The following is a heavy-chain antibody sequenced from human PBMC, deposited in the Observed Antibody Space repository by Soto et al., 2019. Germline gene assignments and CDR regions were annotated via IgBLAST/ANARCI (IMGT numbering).Heavy chain of an antibody. CDR2: IIRIFGPA. Sequence: ASVKVSCKASGGTFSSYAISWVRQAPGQGLEWMGGIIRIFGPANYAQKFQGRVTITADESTSTAYMELSSLRSEDTAVYYCARPIQFFYDSSGHSDWFAFWGQGTLVTVSS. CDR3: ARPIQFFYDSSGHSDWFAF. CDR1: GGTFSSYA. D-gene: IGHD3-22*01. V-gene: IGHV1-69*13. J-gene: IGHJ5*01.